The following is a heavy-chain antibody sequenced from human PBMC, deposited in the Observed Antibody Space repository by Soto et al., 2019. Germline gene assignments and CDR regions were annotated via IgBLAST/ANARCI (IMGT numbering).Heavy chain of an antibody. CDR1: GGTFSSYA. CDR3: ARSQGSSTSLEIYYYYYYGMDV. V-gene: IGHV1-69*01. J-gene: IGHJ6*02. Sequence: QVQLVQSGAEVKKPGSSVKVSCKASGGTFSSYAISWVRQAPGQGLEWRGGIIPISDTTNYAQKFQGRVTIIGDESTSTAYMELSSLRSEDTAVYYCARSQGSSTSLEIYYYYYYGMDVWGQGTRVTVSS. D-gene: IGHD2-2*01. CDR2: IIPISDTT.